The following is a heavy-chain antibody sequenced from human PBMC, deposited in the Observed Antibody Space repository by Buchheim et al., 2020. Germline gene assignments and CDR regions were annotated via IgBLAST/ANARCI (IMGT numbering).Heavy chain of an antibody. V-gene: IGHV4-31*03. CDR1: GGSISSGGYY. CDR2: IYYSGST. CDR3: ARHPSSGYYFPYFDY. Sequence: QVQLQESGPGLVKPSQTLSLTCTVSGGSISSGGYYWSWIRQHPGKGLEWIGYIYYSGSTYYTPSLKSRVTISAYTTKNQFSLKLSSVTAADTAVYYCARHPSSGYYFPYFDYWGQGTL. J-gene: IGHJ4*02. D-gene: IGHD3-22*01.